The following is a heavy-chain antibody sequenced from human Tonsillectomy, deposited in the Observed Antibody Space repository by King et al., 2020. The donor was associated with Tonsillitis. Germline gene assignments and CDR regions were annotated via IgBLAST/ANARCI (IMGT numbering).Heavy chain of an antibody. V-gene: IGHV5-51*01. CDR2: IYPGDSDT. Sequence: VKLVESGAEVKRPGESLKISCKGSGYSFTSYWIGWVGQMPGKGLEWMGIIYPGDSDTRYSPSFQGQVTISADKSISTAYLQWSSLKASDSAMYYCARQEAVANTGWFDPWGQGTLVTVSS. CDR1: GYSFTSYW. CDR3: ARQEAVANTGWFDP. J-gene: IGHJ5*02. D-gene: IGHD6-19*01.